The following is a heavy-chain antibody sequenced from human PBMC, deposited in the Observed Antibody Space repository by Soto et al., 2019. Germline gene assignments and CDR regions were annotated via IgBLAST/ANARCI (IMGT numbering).Heavy chain of an antibody. CDR1: GYTFNSYV. Sequence: QVRLVQSGAEVKKPGASVKVSCKASGYTFNSYVLHWVRPAPGQRLERMGWINAGNGKTKCSQKLQGRLTFARDTYSSTAYMELGSLSYEDPAVYYCASDNVGGYLKRRELEYCGQGTMVTVSS. CDR2: INAGNGKT. D-gene: IGHD1-26*01. J-gene: IGHJ4*02. V-gene: IGHV1-3*01. CDR3: ASDNVGGYLKRRELEY.